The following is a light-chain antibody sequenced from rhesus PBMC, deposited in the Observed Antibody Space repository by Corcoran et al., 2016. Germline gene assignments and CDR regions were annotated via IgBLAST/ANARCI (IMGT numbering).Light chain of an antibody. CDR3: QHSYGTPFT. V-gene: IGKV1-74*01. J-gene: IGKJ3*01. CDR1: ENVYNY. CDR2: KTS. Sequence: DILMTQSPSSLSASVGDRVTITCRASENVYNYLHWYQQKPWKAPNLLFYKTSTLHSGVPSRFIGSGYGTDFTLTISSLQPEDFATYYCQHSYGTPFTFGPGTKLDIK.